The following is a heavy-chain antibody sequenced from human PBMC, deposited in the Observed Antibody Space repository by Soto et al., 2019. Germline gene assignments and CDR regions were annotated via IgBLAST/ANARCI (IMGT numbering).Heavy chain of an antibody. V-gene: IGHV4-39*01. CDR3: ARGADSGPGGMDV. CDR1: GGSISGSSFF. Sequence: PSETLSLTCTVSGGSISGSSFFWGWIRQPPGKGLEWIGSIYYTGSTYYNPSLKSRVTISVDTSKIQFSLRLNSVTAADTAVYYYARGADSGPGGMDVWGQGTTVTVSS. CDR2: IYYTGST. J-gene: IGHJ6*02.